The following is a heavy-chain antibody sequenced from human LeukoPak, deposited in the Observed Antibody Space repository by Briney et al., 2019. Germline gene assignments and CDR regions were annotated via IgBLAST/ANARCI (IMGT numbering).Heavy chain of an antibody. CDR2: ISDGGIST. Sequence: GESLRLSCAASGFTFSNYGMSWVRQAPGKGLEWVSGISDGGISTYYADSVKGRFTVSRDNSKNTLFLQMNSLRAEDTAVYYCSVMHRYYDGSGYWVQWGQGTLVTVSS. CDR1: GFTFSNYG. V-gene: IGHV3-23*01. J-gene: IGHJ4*02. CDR3: SVMHRYYDGSGYWVQ. D-gene: IGHD3-22*01.